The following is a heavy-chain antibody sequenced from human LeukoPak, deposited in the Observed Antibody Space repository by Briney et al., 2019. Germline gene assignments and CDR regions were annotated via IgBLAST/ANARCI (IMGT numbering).Heavy chain of an antibody. V-gene: IGHV3-21*01. CDR2: ISSSSSYI. J-gene: IGHJ6*04. Sequence: GGSLRLSCAASGFTFSSYGMHWVRQAPGKGLEWVSSISSSSSYIYYADSVKDRFTISRDNAKNSLYLQMNSLRAEDTAVYYCARDFQVWFGEAYGMDVWGKGTTVTVSS. CDR1: GFTFSSYG. CDR3: ARDFQVWFGEAYGMDV. D-gene: IGHD3-10*01.